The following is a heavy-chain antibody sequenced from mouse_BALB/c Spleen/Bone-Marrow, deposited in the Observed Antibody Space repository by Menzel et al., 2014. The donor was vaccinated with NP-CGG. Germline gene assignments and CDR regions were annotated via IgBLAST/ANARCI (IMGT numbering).Heavy chain of an antibody. D-gene: IGHD2-4*01. J-gene: IGHJ3*01. CDR2: IWGGGST. CDR1: GFSLTDCG. CDR3: ARIYFDFDGFAY. V-gene: IGHV2-6-5*01. Sequence: QVQLLQSGPGLVAPSQSLSITCTVSGFSLTDCGVSWIRQPPGKGLEWLGVIWGGGSTYYNSALISRLSISKDNSKSQVFLKMNSRQTEDTAMYYCARIYFDFDGFAYWGQGTLVTVSA.